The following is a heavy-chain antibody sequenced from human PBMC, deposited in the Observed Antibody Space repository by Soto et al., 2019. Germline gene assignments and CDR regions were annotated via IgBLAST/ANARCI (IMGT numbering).Heavy chain of an antibody. J-gene: IGHJ5*02. CDR2: INHSGST. CDR3: ARGGLAVAYWFDP. D-gene: IGHD6-19*01. Sequence: SDTPSLTYDVYRASFSGYSWSSLRQPPGKGLEWIGEINHSGSTNYNPSLKSRVTISVDTSKNQFSLKLSSVTAADTAVYYCARGGLAVAYWFDPWGQGTLVTVS. CDR1: RASFSGYS. V-gene: IGHV4-34*01.